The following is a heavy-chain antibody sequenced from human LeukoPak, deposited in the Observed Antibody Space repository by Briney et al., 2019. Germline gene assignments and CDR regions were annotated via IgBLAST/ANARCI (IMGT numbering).Heavy chain of an antibody. Sequence: GGSLRLSCAASGFTFSSYGMHWVRQAPGKGLEWVAFIRYDGSNKYYADSVKGRFTISRDNSKNTLYLQMNSLRAEDTAVYYCAKAIVAAGAYLNDYWGQGTLVTVSS. V-gene: IGHV3-30*02. D-gene: IGHD6-13*01. CDR1: GFTFSSYG. J-gene: IGHJ4*02. CDR3: AKAIVAAGAYLNDY. CDR2: IRYDGSNK.